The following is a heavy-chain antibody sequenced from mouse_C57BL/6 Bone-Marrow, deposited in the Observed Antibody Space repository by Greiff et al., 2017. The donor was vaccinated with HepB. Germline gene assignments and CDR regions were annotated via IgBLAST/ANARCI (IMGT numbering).Heavy chain of an antibody. Sequence: QVQLQQSGAELVRPGASVTLSCKASGYTFTDYEMHWVKQTPVHGLEWIGAIDPETGGTAYNQKFKGKAILTADKSSSTAYMELRSLTSEDSAVYYCTRGEEDDYDPGFAYWGQGTLVTVSA. CDR1: GYTFTDYE. CDR3: TRGEEDDYDPGFAY. D-gene: IGHD2-4*01. J-gene: IGHJ3*01. V-gene: IGHV1-15*01. CDR2: IDPETGGT.